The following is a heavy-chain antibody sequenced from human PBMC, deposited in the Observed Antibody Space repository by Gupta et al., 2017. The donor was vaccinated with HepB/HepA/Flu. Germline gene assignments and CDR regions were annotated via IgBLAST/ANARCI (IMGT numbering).Heavy chain of an antibody. CDR1: GYTSTAHY. V-gene: IGHV1-46*01. CDR2: MNLSDGA. J-gene: IGHJ4*02. D-gene: IGHD1-26*01. Sequence: QVQLVQSGAEVQKPGASVKISCRTSGYTSTAHYMHWVRQAPGQALEWMGLMNLSDGAQTSEKKFRGRVTMTTDTSTDTVFMDLSSVTADDTAGDYGAGGRGSHVGMDYWGRGNRGTVSS. CDR3: AGGRGSHVGMDY.